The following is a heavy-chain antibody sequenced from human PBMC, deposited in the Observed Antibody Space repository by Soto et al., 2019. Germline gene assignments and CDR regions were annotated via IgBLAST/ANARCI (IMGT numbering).Heavy chain of an antibody. Sequence: WGSLRLSCSTSGFTFKSYTLHWCRQTPGRGLQWVAVISYDGSNKYYADSVRGRFTISRDNSNSTLYLQMNSLRADDSAVYYCVGASMWTGKGLEYWGQGALVTVSS. J-gene: IGHJ4*02. CDR2: ISYDGSNK. CDR1: GFTFKSYT. V-gene: IGHV3-30-3*01. D-gene: IGHD3-10*02. CDR3: VGASMWTGKGLEY.